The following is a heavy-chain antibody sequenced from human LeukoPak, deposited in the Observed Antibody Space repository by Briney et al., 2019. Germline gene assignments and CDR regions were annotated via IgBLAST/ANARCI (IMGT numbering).Heavy chain of an antibody. Sequence: SETLSLTCTVSGGSISSGSYYWSWIRQPAGKGLEWIGRFYTSGSTNYSPSLKSRVTISVDTSKNQFSLKLNSVTAAETAVYYCARYGDYDNSGRFDIWGQGTMVTVSS. CDR3: ARYGDYDNSGRFDI. V-gene: IGHV4-61*02. J-gene: IGHJ3*02. D-gene: IGHD3-22*01. CDR2: FYTSGST. CDR1: GGSISSGSYY.